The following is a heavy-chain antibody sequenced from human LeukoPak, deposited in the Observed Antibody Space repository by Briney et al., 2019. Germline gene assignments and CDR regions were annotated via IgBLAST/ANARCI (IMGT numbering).Heavy chain of an antibody. V-gene: IGHV1-46*01. CDR2: ISPIGGTT. J-gene: IGHJ5*02. D-gene: IGHD4-11*01. CDR3: ARQQGLQNLNFDH. CDR1: GYTFTSYG. Sequence: ASVKVSCKASGYTFTSYGISWVRQAPGQGLEWMGIISPIGGTTDYAQKFQGRVTMTRDTSTSTVYMELSSLRSEDTAVYYCARQQGLQNLNFDHWGQGTLVTVSS.